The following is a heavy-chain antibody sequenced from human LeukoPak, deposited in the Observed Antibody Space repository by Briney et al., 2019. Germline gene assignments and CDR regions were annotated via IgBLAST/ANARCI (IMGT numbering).Heavy chain of an antibody. J-gene: IGHJ4*02. D-gene: IGHD6-13*01. CDR3: ARLTSSWSFDY. Sequence: GESLKISCKGSGYRFSTYWIAWVRQMPGKGLEWMGIIYPADSDTRYSPSFQGQVTISVDKSITTAYLQWSSLKASDTAMYYCARLTSSWSFDYWGQGTLVTVSS. CDR2: IYPADSDT. V-gene: IGHV5-51*01. CDR1: GYRFSTYW.